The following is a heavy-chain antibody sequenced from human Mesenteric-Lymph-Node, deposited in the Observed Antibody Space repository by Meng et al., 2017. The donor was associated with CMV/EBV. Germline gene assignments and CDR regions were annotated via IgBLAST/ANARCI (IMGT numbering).Heavy chain of an antibody. D-gene: IGHD3-10*01. CDR3: TGDSVSNPNLDY. Sequence: EGHLVEAGGGLVLPGGSLRLSCAASGFNVRDKYMSWVRQAPGKGLEWVCIIYRGDNTYYIDSVKDRFTVSRDNSKNTMYLQMNSLRVEDTAVYYCTGDSVSNPNLDYWGQGTLVTVSS. CDR1: GFNVRDKY. CDR2: IYRGDNT. V-gene: IGHV3-66*01. J-gene: IGHJ4*02.